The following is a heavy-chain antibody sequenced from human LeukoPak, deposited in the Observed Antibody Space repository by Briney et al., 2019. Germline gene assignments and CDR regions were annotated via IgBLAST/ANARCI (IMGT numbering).Heavy chain of an antibody. J-gene: IGHJ4*02. CDR1: GFTVSSNY. Sequence: PGGSLRLSCAASGFTVSSNYMSWVRQAPGKGLEWVSAISGSGYSTYYADSVKGRFTISRDNSKNTLYLQMNSLRAEDTAVYYCAKPVAGTLRGFDYWGQGTLVTVSS. CDR3: AKPVAGTLRGFDY. V-gene: IGHV3-23*01. CDR2: ISGSGYST. D-gene: IGHD6-19*01.